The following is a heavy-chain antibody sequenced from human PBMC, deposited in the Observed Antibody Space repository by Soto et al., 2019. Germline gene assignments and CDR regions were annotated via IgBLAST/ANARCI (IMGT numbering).Heavy chain of an antibody. CDR1: GGVFTSYG. D-gene: IGHD3-10*01. Sequence: SVKVSCKASGGVFTSYGISWVRQAPGQGLEWLGGIVPFFGTTNYAQKLQGRVTIAADKSTSTAYMDLSSLRSDDTAVYYCARPDEGSYYAYRHGYYSFDVWGQGTTVTVSS. CDR2: IVPFFGTT. V-gene: IGHV1-69*06. J-gene: IGHJ6*02. CDR3: ARPDEGSYYAYRHGYYSFDV.